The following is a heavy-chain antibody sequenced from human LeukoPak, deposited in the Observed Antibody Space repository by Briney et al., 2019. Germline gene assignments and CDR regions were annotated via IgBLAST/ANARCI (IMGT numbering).Heavy chain of an antibody. CDR3: AQTTGWPGFDF. CDR1: GASTSSRY. Sequence: PSETLSLTCSASGASTSSRYWSWIRQSPGRTLEWIGHIYNGRNTKYNPSLTSRVTISVDTSKNQLSLSLTSVTAADTAIYYCAQTTGWPGFDFWGPGALVTVSS. J-gene: IGHJ4*02. CDR2: IYNGRNT. V-gene: IGHV4-59*08. D-gene: IGHD6-19*01.